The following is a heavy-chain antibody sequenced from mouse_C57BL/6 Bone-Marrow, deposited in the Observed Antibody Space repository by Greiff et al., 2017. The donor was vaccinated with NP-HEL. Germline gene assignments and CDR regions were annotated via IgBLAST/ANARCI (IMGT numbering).Heavy chain of an antibody. CDR3: ARAYSYLDY. CDR1: GFNITDYY. J-gene: IGHJ2*01. CDR2: IDPEDGET. V-gene: IGHV14-2*01. Sequence: VQLQQSGAELVKPGASVKLSCTASGFNITDYYMHWVKQRTEQGLEWIGRIDPEDGETKYAQKFQGKATITADTSSNTAYLQLSSLTSEDTAVCYCARAYSYLDYWGQGTTLTVSS. D-gene: IGHD1-1*01.